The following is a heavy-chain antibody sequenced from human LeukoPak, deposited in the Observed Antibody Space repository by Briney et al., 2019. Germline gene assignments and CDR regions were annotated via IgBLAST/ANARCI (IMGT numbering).Heavy chain of an antibody. Sequence: GGSLRLSCAASGFTFNGYAMHWVRQAPGKGLEWVSGISGSGGSTYYTDSVKGRFTIPRDNSKNTLYLQMNSLRAEDTAVYYCVKDLHPTYYYESSGFLGDVWAQGTTVTVSS. J-gene: IGHJ6*02. CDR2: ISGSGGST. D-gene: IGHD3-22*01. V-gene: IGHV3-23*01. CDR3: VKDLHPTYYYESSGFLGDV. CDR1: GFTFNGYA.